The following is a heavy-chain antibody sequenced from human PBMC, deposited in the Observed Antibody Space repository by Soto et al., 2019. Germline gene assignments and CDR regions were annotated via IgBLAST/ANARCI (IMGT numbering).Heavy chain of an antibody. J-gene: IGHJ4*02. Sequence: GGSLRLSCAASGFTFSSYEMNWVRQAPGKGLEWVSYISSSGSTIYYADSVKGRFTISRDNAKNSLYLQMNSLRAEDTAVYYCASPGYSSSWYLFDYWGQGTLVTVSS. CDR2: ISSSGSTI. CDR3: ASPGYSSSWYLFDY. D-gene: IGHD6-13*01. CDR1: GFTFSSYE. V-gene: IGHV3-48*03.